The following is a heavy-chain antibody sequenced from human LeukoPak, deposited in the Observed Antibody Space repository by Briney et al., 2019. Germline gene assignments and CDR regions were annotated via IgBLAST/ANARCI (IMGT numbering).Heavy chain of an antibody. CDR2: IYHGGST. CDR1: GYSISSGYY. D-gene: IGHD1-26*01. J-gene: IGHJ3*02. V-gene: IGHV4-38-2*02. CDR3: ARSPLVGGAFDI. Sequence: SETLSLTCTVSGYSISSGYYWGWIRQPPGKGLEWIGSIYHGGSTYYNPSLKSRVTISVDTSKNQFSLKLSSVTAADTAVYYCARSPLVGGAFDIWGQGTMVTVSS.